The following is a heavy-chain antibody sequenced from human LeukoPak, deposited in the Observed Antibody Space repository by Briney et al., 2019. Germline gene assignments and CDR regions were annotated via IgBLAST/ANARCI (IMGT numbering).Heavy chain of an antibody. V-gene: IGHV4-30-4*08. CDR1: GGSISRGDYY. CDR2: IYYSGST. J-gene: IGHJ4*02. CDR3: ARRPPGWIQLWSLNY. D-gene: IGHD5-18*01. Sequence: PSETLSLTCTVSGGSISRGDYYWSWIRQPPGKGLEWIGYIYYSGSTDYNPSLKSRVTISVDTSKNQFSLKLSSVTAADTAVYYCARRPPGWIQLWSLNYWGQGTLVTVSS.